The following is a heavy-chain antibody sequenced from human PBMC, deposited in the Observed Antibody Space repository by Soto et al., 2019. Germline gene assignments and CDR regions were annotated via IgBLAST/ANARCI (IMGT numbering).Heavy chain of an antibody. D-gene: IGHD6-13*01. Sequence: GGSLRLSCAASGFTVSSNYMSWVRQAPGKGLEWVSVIYSGGSTYYADSVKGRFTISRDNSKNTLYLQMNSLRAEDTAVYYCARDSAQYSSSVYGMDAWGQGTTVTVSS. V-gene: IGHV3-53*01. CDR1: GFTVSSNY. CDR3: ARDSAQYSSSVYGMDA. J-gene: IGHJ6*02. CDR2: IYSGGST.